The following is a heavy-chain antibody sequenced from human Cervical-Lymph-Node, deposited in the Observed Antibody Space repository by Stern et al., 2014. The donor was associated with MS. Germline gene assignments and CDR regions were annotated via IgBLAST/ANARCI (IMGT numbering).Heavy chain of an antibody. J-gene: IGHJ4*02. CDR1: GYTFTDYY. CDR3: ARGLGVTAFDF. V-gene: IGHV1-2*06. Sequence: VKLVESGAEVKKPGASVKVSCKSSGYTFTDYYFHWVRQAPGQGLEWMGRIYPNSGDSINAEKFRGRVIMTRDTSIRTLYLEMSGLRADDTAVYYCARGLGVTAFDFWGQGTLVTVSS. D-gene: IGHD1-26*01. CDR2: IYPNSGDS.